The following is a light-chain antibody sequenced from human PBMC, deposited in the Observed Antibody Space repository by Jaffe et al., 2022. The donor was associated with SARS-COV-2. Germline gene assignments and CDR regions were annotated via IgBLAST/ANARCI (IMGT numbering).Light chain of an antibody. J-gene: IGLJ1*01. CDR2: NTD. CDR1: SGSVSTNYY. V-gene: IGLV8-61*01. CDR3: VLYMNSGIYV. Sequence: QTVVTQEPSFSVSPGGTVTLTCGLSSGSVSTNYYPSWYQQTPGQAPRTLIYNTDRRSSGVPDRFSGSILGSKAALTITGAQADDESDYYCVLYMNSGIYVLGTGTKVTVL.